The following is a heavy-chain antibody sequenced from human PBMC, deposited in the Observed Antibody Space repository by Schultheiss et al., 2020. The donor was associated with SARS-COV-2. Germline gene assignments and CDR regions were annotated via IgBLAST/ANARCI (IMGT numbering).Heavy chain of an antibody. D-gene: IGHD6-6*01. J-gene: IGHJ6*02. Sequence: GGSLRLSCAASGFTFSTYWMHWVRQAPGKGLVWVSRINGDGTTTTYADSVKGRLTISRDNAKNTLYLQMNSLRAEDTALYYCARGRGIAAPLDVWGQGTTVTVSS. CDR1: GFTFSTYW. V-gene: IGHV3-74*01. CDR2: INGDGTTT. CDR3: ARGRGIAAPLDV.